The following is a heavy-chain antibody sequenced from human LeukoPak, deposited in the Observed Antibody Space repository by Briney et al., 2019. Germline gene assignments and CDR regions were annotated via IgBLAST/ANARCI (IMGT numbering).Heavy chain of an antibody. V-gene: IGHV3-33*01. CDR1: GFTFSSYG. CDR3: ARGGCSSTSCLDY. CDR2: IWYDGSNK. D-gene: IGHD2-2*01. J-gene: IGHJ4*02. Sequence: GGSLRLSCAASGFTFSSYGMHWVRQSPGKGLEWVAVIWYDGSNKYYTDSVKGRFTISRDNSKNTLYLQVNSLRAEDTAVYYCARGGCSSTSCLDYWGQGTLVTVSS.